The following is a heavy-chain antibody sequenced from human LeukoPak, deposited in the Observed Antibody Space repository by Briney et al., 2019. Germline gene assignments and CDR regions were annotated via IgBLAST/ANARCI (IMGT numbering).Heavy chain of an antibody. CDR3: ARVYYSSSYDYWYFDL. J-gene: IGHJ2*01. CDR2: IYYSGST. V-gene: IGHV4-39*07. CDR1: GGSISSSSYY. D-gene: IGHD6-13*01. Sequence: PSETLSLTCTVSGGSISSSSYYWGWIRQPPGKGLEWFGSIYYSGSTYYNPSLKSPVTISVDTSKNQFSLKLTSVTAADTAVYYCARVYYSSSYDYWYFDLWGRGTLVTVSS.